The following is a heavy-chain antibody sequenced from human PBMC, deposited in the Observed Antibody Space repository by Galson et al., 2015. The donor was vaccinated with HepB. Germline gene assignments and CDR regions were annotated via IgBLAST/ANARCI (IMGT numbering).Heavy chain of an antibody. D-gene: IGHD3-10*01. CDR1: GFTFDDYT. J-gene: IGHJ6*02. Sequence: SLRLSCAASGFTFDDYTMHWVRQAPGKGLEWVSLISWDGGSTYYADSVKGRFTISRDNSKNSLYLQMNSLRTEDTALYYCAKDYALTKGGVLLWFGELPGVMDVWGQGTTVTVSS. CDR3: AKDYALTKGGVLLWFGELPGVMDV. V-gene: IGHV3-43*01. CDR2: ISWDGGST.